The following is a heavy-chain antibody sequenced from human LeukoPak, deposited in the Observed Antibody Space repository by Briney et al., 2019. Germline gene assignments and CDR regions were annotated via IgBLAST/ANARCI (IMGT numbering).Heavy chain of an antibody. D-gene: IGHD3-10*01. J-gene: IGHJ5*02. V-gene: IGHV4-61*02. Sequence: PSETLSLTCTVSGGSISSGSYYWSWIRQPAGKGLEWIGRIYTSGSTNYNPSLKSRVTISVDTSKNQFSLKLSSVTAADTAVYYCARGGRTTYYYGSGSRYNWFDPWGQGTLVTVSS. CDR2: IYTSGST. CDR3: ARGGRTTYYYGSGSRYNWFDP. CDR1: GGSISSGSYY.